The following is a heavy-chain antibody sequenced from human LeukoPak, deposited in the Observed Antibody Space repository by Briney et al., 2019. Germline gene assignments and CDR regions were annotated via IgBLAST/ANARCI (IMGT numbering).Heavy chain of an antibody. Sequence: PGGSLSLSCAASRFTFSVSATHWVRQASGKGLEWVGQIRSRANNYATSYIASVKGRFTISRDDSENTAYLQMNSIKIEDTDVYYCTRGGNGNYNWGQGTLVTVSS. CDR1: RFTFSVSA. CDR3: TRGGNGNYN. D-gene: IGHD1-7*01. V-gene: IGHV3-73*01. J-gene: IGHJ4*02. CDR2: IRSRANNYAT.